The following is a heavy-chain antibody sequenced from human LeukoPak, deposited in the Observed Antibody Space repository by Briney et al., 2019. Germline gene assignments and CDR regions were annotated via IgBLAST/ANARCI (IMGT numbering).Heavy chain of an antibody. CDR3: ARDRQGAYGMDV. V-gene: IGHV3-7*01. J-gene: IGHJ6*02. CDR1: GFTSSNDW. D-gene: IGHD1-26*01. CDR2: IKQDGSEK. Sequence: GGSLRHSCAASGFTSSNDWMNWVRQAPGKGLEWVANIKQDGSEKYYVDSVKGRLTISRDSAKNSLYLQMNSLRAEDTAVYYCARDRQGAYGMDVWGQGTTVTVSS.